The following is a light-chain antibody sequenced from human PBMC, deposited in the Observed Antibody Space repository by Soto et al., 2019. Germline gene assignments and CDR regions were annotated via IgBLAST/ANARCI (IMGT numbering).Light chain of an antibody. V-gene: IGKV3-15*01. CDR3: QQYDYLPWR. CDR1: RNVGIK. CDR2: GAS. J-gene: IGKJ1*01. Sequence: EIWMTQSTATLSLSPGERATLSCRASRNVGIKLAWYMQKPGQSPRLLISGASTRAADFPARFSGSGSGTEFILTISSLQSEDFAFYYSQQYDYLPWRFGQVTKVAIK.